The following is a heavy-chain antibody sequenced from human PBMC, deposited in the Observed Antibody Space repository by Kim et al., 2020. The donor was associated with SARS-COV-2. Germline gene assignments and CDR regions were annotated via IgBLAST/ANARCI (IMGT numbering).Heavy chain of an antibody. D-gene: IGHD2-21*02. V-gene: IGHV1-18*01. Sequence: ASVKVSCKASGYTFTSYGISWVRQAPGQGLEWMGWISAYNGNTNYAQKLQGRVTITTDTSTSTAYMELRSLRSDDTAVYYCAREGDLVVTPYFDYWGQGTLVTVSS. CDR1: GYTFTSYG. J-gene: IGHJ4*02. CDR3: AREGDLVVTPYFDY. CDR2: ISAYNGNT.